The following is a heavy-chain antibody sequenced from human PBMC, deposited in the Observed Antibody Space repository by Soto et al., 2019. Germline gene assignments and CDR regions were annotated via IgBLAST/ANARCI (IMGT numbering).Heavy chain of an antibody. V-gene: IGHV3-23*01. D-gene: IGHD3-10*01. J-gene: IGHJ6*02. Sequence: GGSLRLSCAASGFTFSSYAMSWVRQAPGKGLEWVSAISGSGGSTYYADSVKGRFTISRDNSKNTLYLQMNSLRAEDTAVYYCAKYPPANGTMVRGVIYSYYGMDVWGQGTTVTVSS. CDR3: AKYPPANGTMVRGVIYSYYGMDV. CDR2: ISGSGGST. CDR1: GFTFSSYA.